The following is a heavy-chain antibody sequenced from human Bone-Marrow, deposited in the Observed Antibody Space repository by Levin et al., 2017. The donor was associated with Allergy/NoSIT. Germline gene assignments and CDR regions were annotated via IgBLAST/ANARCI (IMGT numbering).Heavy chain of an antibody. D-gene: IGHD2-2*02. CDR1: AYSISSTFY. CDR3: ARVDPCSGPTCYTDWFFDL. Sequence: SETLSLTCVVSAYSISSTFYWAWIRQPPGKGLEWIGTIYHTGSTYYNPSLKSRVTVSVDTSKNQFYLKLSSVTAADPAVYYCARVDPCSGPTCYTDWFFDLWGRGTLVTVSS. J-gene: IGHJ2*01. CDR2: IYHTGST. V-gene: IGHV4-38-2*01.